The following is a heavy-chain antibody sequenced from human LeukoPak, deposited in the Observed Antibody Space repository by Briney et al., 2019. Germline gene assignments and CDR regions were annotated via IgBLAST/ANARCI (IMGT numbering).Heavy chain of an antibody. CDR3: ARGPQRSRYYDSSGYLGDS. Sequence: ASVKVSCKASGGTFSSYAISWVRQAPGQGLEWMGGIIPIFGTANYAQKFQGRVTITADESTSTAYMELSSLRSEDTAVYYCARGPQRSRYYDSSGYLGDSWGQGTLVTVSS. CDR2: IIPIFGTA. V-gene: IGHV1-69*13. J-gene: IGHJ4*02. D-gene: IGHD3-22*01. CDR1: GGTFSSYA.